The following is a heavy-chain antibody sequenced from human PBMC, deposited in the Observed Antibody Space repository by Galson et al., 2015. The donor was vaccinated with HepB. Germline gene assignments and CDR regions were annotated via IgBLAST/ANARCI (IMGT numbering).Heavy chain of an antibody. CDR2: ITTDGTYI. V-gene: IGHV3-21*01. CDR1: GFTFTPYT. CDR3: AREGRDRGVRYFDY. J-gene: IGHJ4*02. D-gene: IGHD3-10*01. Sequence: SLRLSCAASGFTFTPYTMNWVRQAPGKGLEWVSSITTDGTYIYYADSLKSRFTISRDNAKNSLYLQMNSLRGEDTAVYYCAREGRDRGVRYFDYWGQGTLVTVSS.